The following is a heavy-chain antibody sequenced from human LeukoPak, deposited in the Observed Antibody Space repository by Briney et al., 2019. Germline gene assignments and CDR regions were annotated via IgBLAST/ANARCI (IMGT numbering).Heavy chain of an antibody. D-gene: IGHD2-2*01. Sequence: GGSLRLSCAASGFTFSSYSMNWVRQAPGKGLEWISYISGSGSTIYCADSVKGRFTISRDNAKNSLFLQLNSLRDEDTAVYYCARDSSTTWYGLGYWGQGTLVAVSS. CDR2: ISGSGSTI. V-gene: IGHV3-48*02. J-gene: IGHJ4*02. CDR3: ARDSSTTWYGLGY. CDR1: GFTFSSYS.